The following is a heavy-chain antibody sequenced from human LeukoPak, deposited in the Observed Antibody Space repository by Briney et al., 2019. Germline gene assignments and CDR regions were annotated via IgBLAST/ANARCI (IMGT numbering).Heavy chain of an antibody. CDR2: ISAYNGNT. Sequence: ASVKVSCKASGYTFTSYGISWVRQAPGQGLEWMGWISAYNGNTNYAQKLQGRVTMTTDTSTSTAYMVLRSLRSDDTAVYYCARDLSQWLVLGKPDAFDIWGQGTMVTVSS. D-gene: IGHD6-19*01. CDR3: ARDLSQWLVLGKPDAFDI. V-gene: IGHV1-18*01. CDR1: GYTFTSYG. J-gene: IGHJ3*02.